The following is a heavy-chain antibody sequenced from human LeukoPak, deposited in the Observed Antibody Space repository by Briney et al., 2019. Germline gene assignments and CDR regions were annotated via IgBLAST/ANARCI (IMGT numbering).Heavy chain of an antibody. CDR2: INPNSGGT. Sequence: ASVRVPCKASGYTFTGYYMHWVRQAPGQGLEWMGRINPNSGGTNYAQKFQGRVTMTRDTSISTAYMELSRLRSDDTAVYYCARDRYYDSSGYHWDYFDYWGQGTLVTVSS. CDR3: ARDRYYDSSGYHWDYFDY. V-gene: IGHV1-2*06. J-gene: IGHJ4*02. CDR1: GYTFTGYY. D-gene: IGHD3-22*01.